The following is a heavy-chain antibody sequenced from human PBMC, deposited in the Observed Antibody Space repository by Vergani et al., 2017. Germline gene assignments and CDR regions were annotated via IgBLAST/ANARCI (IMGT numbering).Heavy chain of an antibody. V-gene: IGHV3-74*01. Sequence: EVQLLESGGNLIQPGGSLRLSCGASGFTFSSYAMTWVRLAPGKGLMWVSRINSDGDSTSYADSVKGRFTISRDNAKNTLYLQMDSLRAEDTAVYYCARDGWELLDYFYYMDVWGKGTTVTVSS. J-gene: IGHJ6*03. CDR1: GFTFSSYA. CDR3: ARDGWELLDYFYYMDV. D-gene: IGHD1-26*01. CDR2: INSDGDST.